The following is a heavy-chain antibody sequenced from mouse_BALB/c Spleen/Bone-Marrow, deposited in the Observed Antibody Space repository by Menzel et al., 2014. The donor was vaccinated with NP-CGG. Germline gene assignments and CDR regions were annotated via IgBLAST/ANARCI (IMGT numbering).Heavy chain of an antibody. V-gene: IGHV1-7*01. CDR1: GYNFISYW. CDR2: INPSTGYT. J-gene: IGHJ4*01. Sequence: VQLQQSGAELAKPGASVKMSCKASGYNFISYWMHLVKQRPGQGLEWIGYINPSTGYTEYNQKFKDKATLTADKSSSKAYMQLSSLTSEDSAVYYCARNYDYDGGYYAMDYWGQGTSVTVSS. CDR3: ARNYDYDGGYYAMDY. D-gene: IGHD2-4*01.